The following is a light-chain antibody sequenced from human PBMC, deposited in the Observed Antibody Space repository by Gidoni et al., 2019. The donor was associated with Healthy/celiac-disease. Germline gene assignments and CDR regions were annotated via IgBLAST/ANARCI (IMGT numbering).Light chain of an antibody. CDR3: QSYGGSLSGSV. CDR2: GNS. V-gene: IGLV1-40*01. J-gene: IGLJ2*01. Sequence: QSVLTQPPSVSGAPGQSVTIPCTGSSSNIGAGYDVHWYQQHPGAAPKLLIYGNSNRPSGVPDLFSGSKSGTSASLAITGLQAEDEADYYCQSYGGSLSGSVFGGGTKLTVL. CDR1: SSNIGAGYD.